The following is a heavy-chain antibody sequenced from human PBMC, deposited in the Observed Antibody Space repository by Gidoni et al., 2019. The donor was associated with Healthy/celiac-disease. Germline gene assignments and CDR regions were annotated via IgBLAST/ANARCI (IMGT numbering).Heavy chain of an antibody. CDR3: ARERGQWLDHDAFDI. D-gene: IGHD6-19*01. V-gene: IGHV1-69*08. CDR1: AGTFRSYT. Sequence: QVQLVQSGAEVKKPGSSVKVSCKASAGTFRSYTISWVRQAPGQGLEWMGRIIPILGIANYAQKFQGRVTITADKSTSTAYMELSSLRSEDTAVYYCARERGQWLDHDAFDIWGQGTMVTVSS. J-gene: IGHJ3*02. CDR2: IIPILGIA.